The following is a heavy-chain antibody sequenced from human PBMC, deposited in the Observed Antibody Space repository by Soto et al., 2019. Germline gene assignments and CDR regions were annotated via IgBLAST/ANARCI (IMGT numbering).Heavy chain of an antibody. D-gene: IGHD1-1*01. Sequence: SETLSLTCAVYGGSFSGYYWTWIRQPPGTGLEWIGEINHSGSTNYNPSLKSRVTISVDTSKNQFSLKLTSVTAADTAVYYCARLPDQLPNYYYYGVDVLGQGTTVTVSS. CDR3: ARLPDQLPNYYYYGVDV. CDR2: INHSGST. CDR1: GGSFSGYY. V-gene: IGHV4-34*01. J-gene: IGHJ6*02.